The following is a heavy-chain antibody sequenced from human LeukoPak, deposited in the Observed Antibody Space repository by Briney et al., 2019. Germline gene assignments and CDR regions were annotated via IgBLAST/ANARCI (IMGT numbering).Heavy chain of an antibody. CDR2: ISAYNGNT. J-gene: IGHJ4*02. D-gene: IGHD6-19*01. CDR3: ARDLAVAGALHFDY. CDR1: GYTFTSYG. V-gene: IGHV1-18*01. Sequence: GASVKVSCTASGYTFTSYGISWVRQAPGQGLEWMGWISAYNGNTNYAQKLQGRVTMTTDTSTSTAYMELRSLRSDDTAVYYCARDLAVAGALHFDYWGQGTLVTVSS.